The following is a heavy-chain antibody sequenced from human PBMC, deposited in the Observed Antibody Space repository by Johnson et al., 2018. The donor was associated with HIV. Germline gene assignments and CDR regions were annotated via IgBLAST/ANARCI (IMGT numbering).Heavy chain of an antibody. V-gene: IGHV3-20*04. D-gene: IGHD3-22*01. Sequence: VQLVESGGGLVQPGGSLRLSCAASGFTFDDHGMNWVRQVPGKGLEWVSGINWNGDNTGYADSVKGRFIISRDNAKNSLYLQMNSLRAEDTALYYCARGHDYYDSSGYLHAFDIWGQGTVVTVSS. CDR1: GFTFDDHG. CDR3: ARGHDYYDSSGYLHAFDI. J-gene: IGHJ3*02. CDR2: INWNGDNT.